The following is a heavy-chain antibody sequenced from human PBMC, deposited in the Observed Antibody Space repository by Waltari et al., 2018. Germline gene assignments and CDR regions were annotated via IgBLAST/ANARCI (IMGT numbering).Heavy chain of an antibody. CDR2: INTTTGKT. D-gene: IGHD3-22*01. CDR3: ARDTYDICGSVSRYFDY. V-gene: IGHV1-3*04. Sequence: QVHLVQSGTEVQKPGASVKVSCTTSGYTFTTYPIHWLRQAPGQRLEWMGWINTTTGKTGGSQKIQGRRTLTRDKSGNAAKMELSGLTSADTAVYFCARDTYDICGSVSRYFDYWGQGSLVTVAS. J-gene: IGHJ4*02. CDR1: GYTFTTYP.